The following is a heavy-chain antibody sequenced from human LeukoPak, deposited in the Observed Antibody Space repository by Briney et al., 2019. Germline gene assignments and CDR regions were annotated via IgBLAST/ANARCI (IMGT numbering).Heavy chain of an antibody. J-gene: IGHJ4*02. CDR1: GYTFTSYG. CDR3: ARLSVGKPFDY. V-gene: IGHV1-18*01. Sequence: ASVKVSCKASGYTFTSYGISWVRQAPGQGLEWMGWISAYNGNTNYAQKFQGRVTMTRDTSISTAYMELSRLRSDDTAVYYCARLSVGKPFDYWGQGTLVTVSS. CDR2: ISAYNGNT. D-gene: IGHD3-16*02.